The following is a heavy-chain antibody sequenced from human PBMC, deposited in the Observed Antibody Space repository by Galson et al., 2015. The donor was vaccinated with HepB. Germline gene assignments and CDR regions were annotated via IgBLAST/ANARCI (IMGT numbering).Heavy chain of an antibody. CDR1: GFTFSRYE. CDR2: ISSSGSTI. J-gene: IGHJ6*02. Sequence: SLRLSCAASGFTFSRYEMSWVRQAPGKGLEWVSYISSSGSTIDYADSVKGRFTISRDNAKNSLYLQMNSLRAEDTAVYYCAREDVLRFLEWLPNYYYYGMDVWGQGTTVTVSS. CDR3: AREDVLRFLEWLPNYYYYGMDV. D-gene: IGHD3-3*01. V-gene: IGHV3-48*03.